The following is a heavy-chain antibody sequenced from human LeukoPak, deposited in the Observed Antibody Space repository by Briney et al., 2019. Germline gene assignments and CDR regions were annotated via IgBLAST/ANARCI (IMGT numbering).Heavy chain of an antibody. D-gene: IGHD2-21*01. Sequence: QSGGSLRLSCAASGFTFSSYAMHWVCQAPGKGLEYVSAISSNGGSTYYANSVKGRFTISRDNSKNTLYLQMGSLRAEDMAVYYCARYIPSCGGNCNDGFDIWGQGTMVTVSS. CDR2: ISSNGGST. J-gene: IGHJ3*02. CDR1: GFTFSSYA. CDR3: ARYIPSCGGNCNDGFDI. V-gene: IGHV3-64*01.